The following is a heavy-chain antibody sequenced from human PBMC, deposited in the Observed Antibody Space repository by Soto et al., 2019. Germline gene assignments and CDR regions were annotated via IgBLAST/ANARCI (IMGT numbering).Heavy chain of an antibody. J-gene: IGHJ6*02. V-gene: IGHV4-4*02. D-gene: IGHD3-16*01. Sequence: PSETLSLTCAVSGGSISSSNWWSWVRQPPGKGLEWIGEIYHSGSTNYNPSLKSRVTISVDKSKNQFSLKPSSVTAADTAVYYCASWGYYYYGMDVWGQGTTVTVSS. CDR3: ASWGYYYYGMDV. CDR2: IYHSGST. CDR1: GGSISSSNW.